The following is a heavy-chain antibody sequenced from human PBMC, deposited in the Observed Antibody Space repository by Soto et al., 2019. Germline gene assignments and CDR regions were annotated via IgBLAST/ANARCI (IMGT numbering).Heavy chain of an antibody. CDR1: GFTVSSNY. CDR2: IYSGGGT. V-gene: IGHV3-53*01. D-gene: IGHD3-3*01. J-gene: IGHJ4*02. CDR3: ATASDGGVKIELDY. Sequence: EVQLVESGGGLIQPGGSLRLSCAASGFTVSSNYMSWVRQAPGKGLEWVSGIYSGGGTYYEDAVKGRFTISRDNSKNTLYLQMNSVRAEDTAVYYCATASDGGVKIELDYWGQGRLVRVSS.